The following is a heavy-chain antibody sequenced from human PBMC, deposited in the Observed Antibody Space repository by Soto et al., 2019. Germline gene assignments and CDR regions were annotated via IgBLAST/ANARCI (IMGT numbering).Heavy chain of an antibody. Sequence: SETLSLTCAVYGGSFSGYYWSWIRQPPGKGLEWIGEINHSGSTNYNPSLKSRVTISVDTSKNQLSLKLSSVTAADTAVYYCARAPLPSDIAVAGNLPHWFDPWGQGTLVTVSS. D-gene: IGHD6-19*01. J-gene: IGHJ5*02. CDR3: ARAPLPSDIAVAGNLPHWFDP. V-gene: IGHV4-34*01. CDR2: INHSGST. CDR1: GGSFSGYY.